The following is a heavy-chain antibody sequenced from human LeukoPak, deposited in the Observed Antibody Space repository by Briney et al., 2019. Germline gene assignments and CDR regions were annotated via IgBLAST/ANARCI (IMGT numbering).Heavy chain of an antibody. CDR2: IYDGGST. D-gene: IGHD3-3*01. CDR3: AMYYGYRDPAFHI. Sequence: SETLSLTCTVSGGSISSRFWSWIRQPPGKGLEWIGYIYDGGSTNYNPSLESRVTMSVDTSKRQFFLKLRSVTAADTALYYCAMYYGYRDPAFHIWGQGTMVTVSS. CDR1: GGSISSRF. J-gene: IGHJ3*02. V-gene: IGHV4-59*11.